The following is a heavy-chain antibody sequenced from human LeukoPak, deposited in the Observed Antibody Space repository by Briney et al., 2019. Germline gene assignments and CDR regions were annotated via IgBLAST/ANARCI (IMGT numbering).Heavy chain of an antibody. CDR3: ARRGYCSDTSCSTRGGFGP. CDR2: IYTSGST. V-gene: IGHV4-4*09. Sequence: SETLSLTCTVSGGSIRDYCWSWIRQPPGKGLEWIGYIYTSGSTNYNPSLKSRVTISIDTSKNQFSLKLSSVTAADTAVYYCARRGYCSDTSCSTRGGFGPWGQGTVVTVSA. D-gene: IGHD2-2*01. CDR1: GGSIRDYC. J-gene: IGHJ5*02.